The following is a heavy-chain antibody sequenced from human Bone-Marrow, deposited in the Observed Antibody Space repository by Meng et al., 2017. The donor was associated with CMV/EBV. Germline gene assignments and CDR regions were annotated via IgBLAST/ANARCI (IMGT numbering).Heavy chain of an antibody. D-gene: IGHD3-22*01. CDR3: AKLSGSGTTSSGYHYAFDS. Sequence: QGQLQESGPGLVNPSPTLSLTCSVSGDSINSGDYYWSWIRQPPGKGLEWIGYIYYSGSTYYNPSLESRLTISVDTSKNQFSLNLSSVTAADTAVYFCAKLSGSGTTSSGYHYAFDSWGQGTLVTVSS. J-gene: IGHJ4*02. CDR2: IYYSGST. V-gene: IGHV4-30-4*08. CDR1: GDSINSGDYY.